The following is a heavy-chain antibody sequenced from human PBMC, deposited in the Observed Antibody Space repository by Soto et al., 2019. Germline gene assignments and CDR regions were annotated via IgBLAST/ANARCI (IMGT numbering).Heavy chain of an antibody. D-gene: IGHD5-18*01. J-gene: IGHJ4*02. CDR3: ARGMDGYRFV. CDR2: FYHSRTS. CDR1: GDSIDIDVHH. Sequence: QVQLQEAGPGLVKPSQTLSLTCTVSGDSIDIDVHHWTWIRQLPEKGLDYLGYFYHSRTSFYNPSLKSRATISIDTSKSQFSLTMKSVTAADTAVYYCARGMDGYRFVWGQGTVVIVSS. V-gene: IGHV4-31*03.